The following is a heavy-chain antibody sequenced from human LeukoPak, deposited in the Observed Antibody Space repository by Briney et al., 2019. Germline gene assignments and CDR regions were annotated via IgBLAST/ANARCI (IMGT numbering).Heavy chain of an antibody. CDR2: IYYSGTH. D-gene: IGHD1-26*01. CDR3: ARGEGLYSGSYYFDY. J-gene: IGHJ4*02. Sequence: PSETLSLTCTVSGGSIRSSSYYWGWIRQPPGKGLGWLGRIYYSGTHYYNPSLKSRVPISVDTSKNQFSLKLSSVTAADTAVYYCARGEGLYSGSYYFDYWGQGTLVTVSS. CDR1: GGSIRSSSYY. V-gene: IGHV4-39*07.